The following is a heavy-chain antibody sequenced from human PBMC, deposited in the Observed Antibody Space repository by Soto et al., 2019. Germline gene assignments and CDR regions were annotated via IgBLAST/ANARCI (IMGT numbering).Heavy chain of an antibody. V-gene: IGHV2-5*02. CDR2: IYWDDDK. Sequence: GSGPTLVNPTQTLTLTCTFSGFSLSTSGVGVGWIRQPPGKALEWLALIYWDDDKRYSPSLKSRLTISKDTSKNQVVLTMTNMDPVDTATYYCARIRRVYSGYLPFDYWGQGTPVTVSS. D-gene: IGHD5-12*01. J-gene: IGHJ4*02. CDR1: GFSLSTSGVG. CDR3: ARIRRVYSGYLPFDY.